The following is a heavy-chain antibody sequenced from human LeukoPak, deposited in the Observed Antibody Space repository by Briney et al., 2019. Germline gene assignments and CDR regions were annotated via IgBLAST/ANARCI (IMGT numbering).Heavy chain of an antibody. Sequence: GGSLRLSCAASGFTFSSYATHWVRQAPGKGLEWVAVISYDGSNKYYADSVKGRFTISRDNSKNTLYLQMNSLRAEDTAVYYCARGYSYEFQLGLFDYWGQGTLVTVSS. CDR2: ISYDGSNK. CDR3: ARGYSYEFQLGLFDY. CDR1: GFTFSSYA. V-gene: IGHV3-30*01. D-gene: IGHD2-2*01. J-gene: IGHJ4*02.